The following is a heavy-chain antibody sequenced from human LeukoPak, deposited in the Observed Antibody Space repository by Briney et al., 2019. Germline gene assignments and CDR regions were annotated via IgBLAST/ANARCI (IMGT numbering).Heavy chain of an antibody. CDR3: AKDRWSSGSDSTGMEV. CDR2: ADSTGT. CDR1: GFTVDAYA. V-gene: IGHV3-43*02. Sequence: SGGSLRLSCAASGFTVDAYAVHWVRQAPGKGLEWVSRADSTGTHYADSVKGRFTISRDNNRNSLYLQMNSLTIEDTAFYYCAKDRWSSGSDSTGMEVWGQGTTVTVSS. J-gene: IGHJ6*02. D-gene: IGHD2-21*02.